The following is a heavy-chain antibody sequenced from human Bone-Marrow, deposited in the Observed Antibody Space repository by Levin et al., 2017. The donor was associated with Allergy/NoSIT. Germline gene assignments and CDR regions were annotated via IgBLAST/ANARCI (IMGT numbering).Heavy chain of an antibody. J-gene: IGHJ4*02. CDR1: GFTFSSYG. V-gene: IGHV3-30*18. CDR2: ISYDGSNK. CDR3: AKVIWSSSWYEGHFDY. D-gene: IGHD6-13*01. Sequence: GGSLRLSCAASGFTFSSYGMHWVRQAPGKGLEWVAVISYDGSNKYYADSVKGRFTISRDNSKNTLYLQMNSLRAEDTAVYYCAKVIWSSSWYEGHFDYWGQGTLVTVSS.